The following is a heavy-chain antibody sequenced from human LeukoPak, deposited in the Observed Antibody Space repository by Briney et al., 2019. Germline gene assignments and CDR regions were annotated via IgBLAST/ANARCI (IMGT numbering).Heavy chain of an antibody. CDR3: ARTVAAAGKVDY. V-gene: IGHV3-53*01. J-gene: IGHJ4*02. Sequence: TGGSLRLSCAASGFTVSSNYMSWVRQAPGKGLEWVSVIYSGGSTYYADSVKGRFTISRDNSKNTLYLQMNSLRAEDTAVYYCARTVAAAGKVDYWGQGTLVTVSS. D-gene: IGHD6-13*01. CDR2: IYSGGST. CDR1: GFTVSSNY.